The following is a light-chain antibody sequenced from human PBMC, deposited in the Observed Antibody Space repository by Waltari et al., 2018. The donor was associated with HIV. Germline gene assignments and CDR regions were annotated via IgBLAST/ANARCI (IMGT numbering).Light chain of an antibody. CDR3: YSADSSDSHRGV. J-gene: IGLJ1*01. CDR2: EDT. V-gene: IGLV3-10*01. Sequence: SFELTQPPSASVSPGQTATIACSGNPLTRGSPYWYRQKSGQAPELVLYEDTKRPSVIPERFRGSRSATTATLTITGAQVEDEGDYYCYSADSSDSHRGVFGTGTAVYVL. CDR1: PLTRGS.